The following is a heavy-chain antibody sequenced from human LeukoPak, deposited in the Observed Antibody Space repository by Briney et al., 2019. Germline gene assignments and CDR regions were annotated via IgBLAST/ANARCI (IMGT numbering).Heavy chain of an antibody. V-gene: IGHV1-46*03. CDR1: GGTFSSYA. D-gene: IGHD2-2*01. Sequence: VASVKVSCKASGGTFSSYAISWVRQAPGQGLEWMGIINPSSGVTSYAQKFQGRITMTRDTSTSTVHMELSSLRSEDTAVYYCATIGSCTSSACSPFDYWGQGTLVTVSS. CDR3: ATIGSCTSSACSPFDY. J-gene: IGHJ4*02. CDR2: INPSSGVT.